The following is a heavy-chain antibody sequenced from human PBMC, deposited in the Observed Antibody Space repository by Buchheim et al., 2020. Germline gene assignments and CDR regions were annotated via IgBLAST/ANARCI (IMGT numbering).Heavy chain of an antibody. J-gene: IGHJ4*02. CDR2: ITAGNGDT. CDR3: SREGVLTHLDY. V-gene: IGHV1-3*01. Sequence: QVQFVQSGAEVKKPGASVKVSCKASGYTFTSFAIHWVRQAPGQRLEWMGWITAGNGDTKYSQRLQGRLTLTTDTSASTADMELSGLRSEDTAVYYCSREGVLTHLDYWGQGTL. CDR1: GYTFTSFA. D-gene: IGHD4/OR15-4a*01.